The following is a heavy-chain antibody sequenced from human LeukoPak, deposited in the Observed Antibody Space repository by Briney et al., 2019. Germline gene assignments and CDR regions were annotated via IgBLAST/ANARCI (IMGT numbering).Heavy chain of an antibody. CDR1: GFRFSSYA. CDR2: IGGAGGDI. D-gene: IGHD4-23*01. J-gene: IGHJ4*02. V-gene: IGHV3-23*01. Sequence: GGSLRLSCAASGFRFSSYAMTWVRQAPGTGLEWVSVIGGAGGDIQYADSVKGRFSISRDNSKNTLYLQTNSLRAEDTAMYYCAKYAPPTTVVTRFFDYWGQGTLVTVSS. CDR3: AKYAPPTTVVTRFFDY.